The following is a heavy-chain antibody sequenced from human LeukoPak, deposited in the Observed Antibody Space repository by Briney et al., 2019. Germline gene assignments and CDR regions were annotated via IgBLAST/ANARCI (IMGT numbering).Heavy chain of an antibody. CDR2: IYPGDSDT. J-gene: IGHJ6*02. Sequence: GESLKISCKGSGYSFTNYWIGWVRQMPGKGLEWMGIIYPGDSDTRYSPSFQGQVTISADKSITTAYLQWSSLKASDTAMYYCARHWPDTAYYYGMDVWGQETTVSVSS. D-gene: IGHD3-10*01. CDR1: GYSFTNYW. CDR3: ARHWPDTAYYYGMDV. V-gene: IGHV5-51*01.